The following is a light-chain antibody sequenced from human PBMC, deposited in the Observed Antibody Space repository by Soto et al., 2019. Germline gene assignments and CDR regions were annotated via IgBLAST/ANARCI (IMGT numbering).Light chain of an antibody. V-gene: IGKV1-27*01. J-gene: IGKJ1*01. CDR1: QGINNY. CDR3: QKYNSATWT. CDR2: AAS. Sequence: DIQMTQSPSSQSASVGDRVTITCRASQGINNYLAWYQQKPGKVPKLLIYAASTLQSGVPSRFSGSVSGTDFTLTISSLQPEYVATYYCQKYNSATWTFGQGTKVDIK.